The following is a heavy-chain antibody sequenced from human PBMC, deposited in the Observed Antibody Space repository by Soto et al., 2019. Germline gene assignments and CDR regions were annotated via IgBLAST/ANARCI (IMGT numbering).Heavy chain of an antibody. Sequence: VQLLESGGGLVQPGGSLRLSCAASGFTFSSYGMHWVRQAPGKGLEWVAVISYDGSNKYYADSVKGRFTISRDNSKNSLYLQMNSVRAEDRAVYYCAKEGQTGDRGYGMDVWGQGTTVTVSS. CDR3: AKEGQTGDRGYGMDV. D-gene: IGHD7-27*01. CDR2: ISYDGSNK. CDR1: GFTFSSYG. V-gene: IGHV3-30*18. J-gene: IGHJ6*02.